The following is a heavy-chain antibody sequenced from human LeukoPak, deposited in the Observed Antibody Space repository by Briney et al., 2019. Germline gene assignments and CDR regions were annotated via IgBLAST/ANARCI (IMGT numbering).Heavy chain of an antibody. J-gene: IGHJ4*02. CDR2: INPNSGGT. V-gene: IGHV1-2*02. Sequence: ASVKVSCKASGYTFTGHYMHWVRQAPGQGLEWMGWINPNSGGTKYAQKFQGRVTMTRDTSISTAYMELSSLTSDDTAVYYCAREYLYCSSTSCYKRNGDYWGQGTLVTVSS. D-gene: IGHD2-2*02. CDR1: GYTFTGHY. CDR3: AREYLYCSSTSCYKRNGDY.